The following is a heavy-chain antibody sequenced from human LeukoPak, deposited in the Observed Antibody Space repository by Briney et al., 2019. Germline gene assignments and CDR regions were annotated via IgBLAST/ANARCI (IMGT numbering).Heavy chain of an antibody. CDR3: ATLLAHYDSSGYYRNWFDP. CDR2: MNPNSGNT. J-gene: IGHJ5*02. Sequence: GASVKVSCKASGYTFTSYDINWVRQATGQGLEWMGWMNPNSGNTGYAQKFQGRVTITRNTSISTAYMELSSLRSEDTAVYYCATLLAHYDSSGYYRNWFDPWGQGTLVTVSS. D-gene: IGHD3-22*01. CDR1: GYTFTSYD. V-gene: IGHV1-8*03.